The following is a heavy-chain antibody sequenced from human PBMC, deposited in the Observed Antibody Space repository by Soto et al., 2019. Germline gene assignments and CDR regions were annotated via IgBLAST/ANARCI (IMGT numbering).Heavy chain of an antibody. Sequence: SETLSLTCTVSGGSISSYYWSWIRQPPGKGLEWIGYIYYSGSTNYNPSLKSRVTISVDTSKNQFFLKLSSVTAADTAVYYCARQLTDYDILTGYYMGGGHNWFDSWGQGTLVTVSS. CDR1: GGSISSYY. J-gene: IGHJ5*01. D-gene: IGHD3-9*01. CDR2: IYYSGST. V-gene: IGHV4-59*01. CDR3: ARQLTDYDILTGYYMGGGHNWFDS.